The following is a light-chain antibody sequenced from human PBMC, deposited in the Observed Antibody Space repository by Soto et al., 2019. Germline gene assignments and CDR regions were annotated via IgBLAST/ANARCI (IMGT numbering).Light chain of an antibody. Sequence: QAVLTQPPSASGTPGQRVTISCSGSSSNIGSNAVYWYQQLPGTAPTLLIYSNNQRPSGVPDRFSGSESGTSASLAISGLQSEDEADYYCAAWDVSLNDVVFGGGTKLTVL. J-gene: IGLJ2*01. CDR1: SSNIGSNA. CDR2: SNN. V-gene: IGLV1-44*01. CDR3: AAWDVSLNDVV.